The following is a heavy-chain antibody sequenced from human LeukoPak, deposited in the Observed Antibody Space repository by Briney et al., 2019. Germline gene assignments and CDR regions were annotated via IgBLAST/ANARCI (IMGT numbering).Heavy chain of an antibody. Sequence: GGSLRLSCAASGFTFSDYYMSWIRQAPGKGLEWVSYISSSGRTIYYADSVKGRFTISRDNAKNSLYLQMNSLRAEDTAVYYCARGIYDFWSGYPRAYFDYWGQGTLVTVSS. D-gene: IGHD3-3*01. V-gene: IGHV3-11*01. CDR2: ISSSGRTI. CDR3: ARGIYDFWSGYPRAYFDY. CDR1: GFTFSDYY. J-gene: IGHJ4*02.